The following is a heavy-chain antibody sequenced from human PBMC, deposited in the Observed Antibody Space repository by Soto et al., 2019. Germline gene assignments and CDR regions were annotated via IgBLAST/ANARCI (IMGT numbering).Heavy chain of an antibody. D-gene: IGHD6-13*01. J-gene: IGHJ5*01. V-gene: IGHV4-61*01. CDR1: GASVSSGSDF. CDR2: MYYSGST. Sequence: SETLSLTCVVSGASVSSGSDFWSWIRQPPGKGLEWLGYMYYSGSTKYNPSLKSRVTISADTSKNQFSLKLFSVTAADTARYYCARATGYSSTWYDSWGQGIQVTVSS. CDR3: ARATGYSSTWYDS.